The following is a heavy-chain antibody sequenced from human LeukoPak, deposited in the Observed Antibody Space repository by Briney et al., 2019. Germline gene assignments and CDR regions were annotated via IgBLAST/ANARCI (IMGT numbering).Heavy chain of an antibody. V-gene: IGHV5-51*01. CDR3: ASARDGYNHDAFDI. J-gene: IGHJ3*02. CDR1: VYSFTRYW. CDR2: TYPGDSDT. Sequence: GESLKISCEGSVYSFTRYWSGGVRQMRGKRLECRGITYPGDSDTRYSPSFQGQVTISADKSISTAYLQWSSLKASDTAMYYCASARDGYNHDAFDIWGQGTMVTVSS. D-gene: IGHD5-24*01.